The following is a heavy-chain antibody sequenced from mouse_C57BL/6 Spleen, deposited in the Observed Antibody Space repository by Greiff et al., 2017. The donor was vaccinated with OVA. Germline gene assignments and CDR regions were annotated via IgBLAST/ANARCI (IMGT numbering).Heavy chain of an antibody. J-gene: IGHJ2*01. CDR1: GYTFTTYP. Sequence: VQVVESGAELVKPGASVKMSCKASGYTFTTYPIEWMKQNHGKSLEWIGNFHPYNDDTKYNEKFKGKATLTVEKSSSTVYLELSRLTSDDSAVYYCARLRDYDEGYFDYWGQGTTLTVSS. CDR2: FHPYNDDT. CDR3: ARLRDYDEGYFDY. V-gene: IGHV1-47*01. D-gene: IGHD2-4*01.